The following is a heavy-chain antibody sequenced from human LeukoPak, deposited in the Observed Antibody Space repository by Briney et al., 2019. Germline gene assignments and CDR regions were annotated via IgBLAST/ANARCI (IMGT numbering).Heavy chain of an antibody. CDR2: IRSKANSYAT. J-gene: IGHJ4*02. CDR1: GFTFSGSA. CDR3: TREYYYGSGSYPRTNDY. Sequence: PGGSLKLSCAASGFTFSGSAMHWVRQASVKGLEWVGRIRSKANSYATAYAASVKGRFTISRDDSKNTAYLQMNSLKTEDTAVYYCTREYYYGSGSYPRTNDYWGQGTLVTVSS. D-gene: IGHD3-10*01. V-gene: IGHV3-73*01.